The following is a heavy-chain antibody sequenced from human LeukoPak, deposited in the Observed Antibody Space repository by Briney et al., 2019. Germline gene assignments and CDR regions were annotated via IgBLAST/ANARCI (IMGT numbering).Heavy chain of an antibody. V-gene: IGHV3-48*03. D-gene: IGHD6-19*01. CDR3: ARGGRIDSSGCSDY. CDR1: GFTFSSYE. J-gene: IGHJ4*02. Sequence: GGSLRLSCAASGFTFSSYEMNWVRQAPGKGLVWVSYISSSGSTIYYADSVKGRFTISRDNAKNSLYLQMNSLRAEDTAVYYCARGGRIDSSGCSDYWGQGTLVTVSS. CDR2: ISSSGSTI.